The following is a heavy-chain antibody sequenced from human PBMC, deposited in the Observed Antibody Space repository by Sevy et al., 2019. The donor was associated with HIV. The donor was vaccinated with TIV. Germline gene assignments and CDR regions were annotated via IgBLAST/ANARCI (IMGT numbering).Heavy chain of an antibody. CDR1: GAPVSSYY. CDR2: IFTSGTS. D-gene: IGHD3-16*01. V-gene: IGHV4-4*07. Sequence: SETLSLTCTVSGAPVSSYYLNWFRQPAGKGLEWIGRIFTSGTSDYSPSLKSRVSMSADTSKTQFTLNLTSVTAADTAVYYCARSPAPRAYWFFGLWGRGILVTVSS. J-gene: IGHJ2*01. CDR3: ARSPAPRAYWFFGL.